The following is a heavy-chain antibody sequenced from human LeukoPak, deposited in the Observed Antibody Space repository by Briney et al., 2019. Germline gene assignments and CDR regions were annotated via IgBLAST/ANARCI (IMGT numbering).Heavy chain of an antibody. CDR2: IFSGRTT. CDR1: AGSISSSSHH. Sequence: SETLSLTCTVSAGSISSSSHHWGWIRQSPGKGLEWIGSIFSGRTTYYNPSLNDRVTIFVVTSKSQFSLQLNSVTAADTSVYYCVRHDGRGGSTMGALDSWGQGSLSPSPQ. CDR3: VRHDGRGGSTMGALDS. D-gene: IGHD5/OR15-5a*01. V-gene: IGHV4-39*01. J-gene: IGHJ4*02.